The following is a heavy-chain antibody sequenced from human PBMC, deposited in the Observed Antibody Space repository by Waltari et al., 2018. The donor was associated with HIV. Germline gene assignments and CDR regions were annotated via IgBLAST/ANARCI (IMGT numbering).Heavy chain of an antibody. Sequence: QVPLQQWGAGLLKTPETLALPCAVYGGSFSDYYRSWIRQPPGKGLEWIGEINHSGSTNYNPSLNSRVTISVDTSKNQFSLKLSSVTAADTAVYYCARGGNYYRSGSYYKLDYWGQGTLVTVSS. J-gene: IGHJ4*02. V-gene: IGHV4-34*01. CDR2: INHSGST. CDR1: GGSFSDYY. D-gene: IGHD3-10*01. CDR3: ARGGNYYRSGSYYKLDY.